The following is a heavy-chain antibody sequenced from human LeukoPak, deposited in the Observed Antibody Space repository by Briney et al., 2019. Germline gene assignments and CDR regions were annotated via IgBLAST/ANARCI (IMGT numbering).Heavy chain of an antibody. J-gene: IGHJ4*02. CDR3: ARDSRIQPWLN. CDR1: GFTFSSYS. CDR2: ISSSSSYI. D-gene: IGHD5-18*01. V-gene: IGHV3-21*01. Sequence: GGSLRLSCAASGFTFSSYSMNWVRQAPGKGLEWVSSISSSSSYIYYADSVKGRFTISRDNAKNSLYLQMNSLRAEDTAVYYCARDSRIQPWLNWGQGTLVTVSS.